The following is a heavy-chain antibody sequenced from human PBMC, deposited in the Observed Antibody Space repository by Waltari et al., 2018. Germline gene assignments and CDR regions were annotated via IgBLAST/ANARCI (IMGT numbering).Heavy chain of an antibody. CDR2: IYYSGST. Sequence: QVQLQESGPGLVKPSQTLSLTCTVSGGSISSGSYYWGWIRQPPGKGLEWIGSIYYSGSTYYNPSLKSRVTISVDTSKNQFSLKLSSVTAADTAVYYCARAKSSGWFSDLWGRGTLVTVSS. CDR3: ARAKSSGWFSDL. V-gene: IGHV4-39*07. D-gene: IGHD6-19*01. J-gene: IGHJ2*01. CDR1: GGSISSGSYY.